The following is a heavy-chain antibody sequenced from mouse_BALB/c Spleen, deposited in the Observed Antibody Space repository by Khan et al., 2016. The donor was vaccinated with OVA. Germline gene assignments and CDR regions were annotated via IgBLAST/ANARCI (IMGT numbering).Heavy chain of an antibody. CDR1: GYTFTDYA. Sequence: QVQLQQSGPEVVRPGVSVKISCKGSGYTFTDYAMHWVKQSHAKSLEWIGVISTYNGDTNYNQKFKGKATMTVDKSSSTVYMELVRLTSEDSAIYYCDYGYAWAMDYWGQGTSVTVSS. CDR3: DYGYAWAMDY. CDR2: ISTYNGDT. D-gene: IGHD2-2*01. V-gene: IGHV1S137*01. J-gene: IGHJ4*01.